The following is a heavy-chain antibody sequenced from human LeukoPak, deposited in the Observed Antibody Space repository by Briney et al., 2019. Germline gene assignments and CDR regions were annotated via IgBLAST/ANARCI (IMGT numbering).Heavy chain of an antibody. D-gene: IGHD3-3*01. J-gene: IGHJ3*02. CDR1: GFTVSSNY. V-gene: IGHV3-53*01. CDR2: IYSGGST. CDR3: ASSYDFWSGYRHDDAFDI. Sequence: GGSLRLSCTASGFTVSSNYMSWVRQAPGKGLEWVSVIYSGGSTYYVDSVKGRFTISRDNSKNTLYLQMNSLRAEDTAVYYCASSYDFWSGYRHDDAFDIWGQGTMVTVSS.